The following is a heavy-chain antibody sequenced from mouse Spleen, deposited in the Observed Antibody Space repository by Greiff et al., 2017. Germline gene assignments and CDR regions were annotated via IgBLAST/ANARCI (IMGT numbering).Heavy chain of an antibody. V-gene: IGHV1-58*01. CDR3: ARLMDY. CDR2: LYIGTGYT. CDR1: GFTFTNYG. J-gene: IGHJ4*01. Sequence: SGAELVRPGSSVKMSCKTSGFTFTNYGINWVKQRPGQGLEWIGYLYIGTGYTEYNEKFKGKATLTSDTSSSTAYMQLSSLTSEDSAIYFCARLMDYWGQGTSVTVSS.